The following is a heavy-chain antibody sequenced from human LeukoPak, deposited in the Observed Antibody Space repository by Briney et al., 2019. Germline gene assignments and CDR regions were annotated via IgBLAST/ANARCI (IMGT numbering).Heavy chain of an antibody. CDR2: ISYDGSNK. D-gene: IGHD5-18*01. CDR3: ARDPRYSYGLDY. CDR1: GFTFSSYA. Sequence: GRSLRLSCAASGFTFSSYAMHWVRQAPGKGLEWVAVISYDGSNKYYADSVKGRFTISRDNSKNTLYLQMNSLRAEDTAVYYCARDPRYSYGLDYWGQGTLVTVSS. J-gene: IGHJ4*02. V-gene: IGHV3-30*04.